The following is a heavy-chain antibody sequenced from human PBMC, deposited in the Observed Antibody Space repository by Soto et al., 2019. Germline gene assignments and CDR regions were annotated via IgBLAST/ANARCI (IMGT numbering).Heavy chain of an antibody. J-gene: IGHJ4*02. D-gene: IGHD3-3*01. CDR3: ATTQTTVLRFLEWLSNFDY. CDR2: ISGSGGST. CDR1: GFTFSSYA. Sequence: GGFLRLSCAASGFTFSSYAMSWVRQAPGKGLEWVSAISGSGGSTYYADSVKGRFTISRDNSKNTLYLQMNSLRAEDTAVYYCATTQTTVLRFLEWLSNFDYWGQETLVTVSS. V-gene: IGHV3-23*01.